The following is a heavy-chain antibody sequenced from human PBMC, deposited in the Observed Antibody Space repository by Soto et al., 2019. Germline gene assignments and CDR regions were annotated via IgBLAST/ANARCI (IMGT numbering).Heavy chain of an antibody. V-gene: IGHV1-69*13. D-gene: IGHD1-26*01. CDR1: GGTFSSYA. Sequence: SVKVSFKASGGTFSSYAMIVFRQAPGQWLEWMGGIIPIFGTANYAQKFQGRVTITADESTSTAYMELSSLRSEDTAVYYCARGQLYGSYGIQYYYGMDVWGQGTTVTVSS. CDR3: ARGQLYGSYGIQYYYGMDV. CDR2: IIPIFGTA. J-gene: IGHJ6*01.